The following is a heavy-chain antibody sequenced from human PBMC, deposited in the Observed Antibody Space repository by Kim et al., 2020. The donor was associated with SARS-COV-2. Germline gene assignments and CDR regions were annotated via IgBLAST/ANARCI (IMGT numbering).Heavy chain of an antibody. J-gene: IGHJ6*02. CDR2: IYPGDSDT. Sequence: GESLKISCKGSGYSFTSYWIGWVRQMPGKGLEWMGIIYPGDSDTRYSPSFQGQVTISADKSISTAYLQWSSLKASDTAMYYCARLAGNDVYYYYGMDVWGQGTTVTVSS. CDR1: GYSFTSYW. CDR3: ARLAGNDVYYYYGMDV. V-gene: IGHV5-51*01. D-gene: IGHD1-1*01.